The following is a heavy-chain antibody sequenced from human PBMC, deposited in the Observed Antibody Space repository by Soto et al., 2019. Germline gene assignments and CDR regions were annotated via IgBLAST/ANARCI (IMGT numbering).Heavy chain of an antibody. CDR2: INGYNGNT. CDR3: ARDHRKNVVVVPAPYYYYYMDV. J-gene: IGHJ6*03. CDR1: GYAFPSYG. Sequence: ASVKVSCKTSGYAFPSYGISWVRQAPGQGLELMGWINGYNGNTNYVQKFQDRVIMTVDTSTSTAYMELRSLRSDDTAVYYCARDHRKNVVVVPAPYYYYYMDVWDKGTTVTVSS. V-gene: IGHV1-18*01. D-gene: IGHD2-2*01.